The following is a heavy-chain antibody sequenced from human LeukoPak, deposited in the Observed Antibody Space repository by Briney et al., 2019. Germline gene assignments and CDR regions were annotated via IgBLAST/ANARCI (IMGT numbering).Heavy chain of an antibody. CDR2: IKSKSDGETA. V-gene: IGHV3-15*05. Sequence: GGSLRLSCAASGFTFSSYAMHWVRQAPGKGLEWVGRIKSKSDGETADYAAPVIGRFTISRDDSKNTLFLQLNNLKVEDTAVYFCTIRPMPNGDYPLDYWGQGTLVTVSS. J-gene: IGHJ4*02. CDR3: TIRPMPNGDYPLDY. CDR1: GFTFSSYA. D-gene: IGHD4-17*01.